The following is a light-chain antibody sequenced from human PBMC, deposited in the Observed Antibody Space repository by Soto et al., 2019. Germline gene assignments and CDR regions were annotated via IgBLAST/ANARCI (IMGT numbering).Light chain of an antibody. Sequence: LVMTQSPATLSVSPGERATLSCRASQSVGSKLIWYQHKPGQAPRLLIYGASARATSIPARFSGSGSGAEFTLTISSVQSEDSAIYYCQERSKWPLYTFGQGTKLEIK. J-gene: IGKJ2*01. V-gene: IGKV3-15*01. CDR3: QERSKWPLYT. CDR1: QSVGSK. CDR2: GAS.